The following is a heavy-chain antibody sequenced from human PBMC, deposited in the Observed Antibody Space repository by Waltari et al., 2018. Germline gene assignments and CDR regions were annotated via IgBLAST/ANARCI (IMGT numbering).Heavy chain of an antibody. J-gene: IGHJ4*02. Sequence: EVDLVESGGGLVHPGGSLRLSCAASGITVSPTHMTWVRQVPGRGLEWVSIIYPAGSTYNADSVEGRFTISRDVSKNMVHLQMNSLRPEDTAIYYCARARDEQTAMVYFDHWGQGTLVSVSS. CDR3: ARARDEQTAMVYFDH. V-gene: IGHV3-66*02. D-gene: IGHD5-18*01. CDR2: IYPAGST. CDR1: GITVSPTH.